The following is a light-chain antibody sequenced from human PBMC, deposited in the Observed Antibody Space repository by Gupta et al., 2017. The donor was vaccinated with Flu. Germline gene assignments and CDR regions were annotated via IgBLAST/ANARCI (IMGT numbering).Light chain of an antibody. V-gene: IGKV3-15*01. J-gene: IGKJ4*01. CDR2: GAS. Sequence: RATLSCRASQSVSSNLAWYQQKPGQAPRSPPLIYGASTRATGIPARFSGSGSGTEFTLTISSLQSEDFAVYYCQQYNNWPLTFGGGTKVEIK. CDR3: QQYNNWPLT. CDR1: QSVSSN.